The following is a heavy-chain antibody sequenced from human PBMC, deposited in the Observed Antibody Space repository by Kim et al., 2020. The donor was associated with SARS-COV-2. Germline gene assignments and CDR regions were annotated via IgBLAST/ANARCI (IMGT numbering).Heavy chain of an antibody. D-gene: IGHD5-12*01. V-gene: IGHV3-9*01. CDR3: AKDTEYSGYDYYYYYGMDV. J-gene: IGHJ6*02. CDR1: GFTFGDYA. Sequence: GGSLRLSCAASGFTFGDYAMHWVRQAPGKGLEWVSGISWNSGSIGYADSVKGRFTISRDNAKNSLYLQMNSLRAEDTALYYCAKDTEYSGYDYYYYYGMDVWGQGTTVTVSS. CDR2: ISWNSGSI.